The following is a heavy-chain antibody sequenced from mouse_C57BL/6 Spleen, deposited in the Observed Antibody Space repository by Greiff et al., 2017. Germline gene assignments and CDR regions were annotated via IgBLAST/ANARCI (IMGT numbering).Heavy chain of an antibody. V-gene: IGHV1-47*01. CDR2: FHPDNDDT. CDR1: GFTFTTYS. J-gene: IGHJ2*01. Sequence: VQLLESGAELVKPGASVKMSCKASGFTFTTYSMEWMKQNHGKSLEWIGNFHPDNDDTKYNEKFKGKATLTVEKSSSTVYLELSRLTSDDSAVYYCERTGTLGAFDYWGQGTTLTVSS. CDR3: ERTGTLGAFDY. D-gene: IGHD4-1*01.